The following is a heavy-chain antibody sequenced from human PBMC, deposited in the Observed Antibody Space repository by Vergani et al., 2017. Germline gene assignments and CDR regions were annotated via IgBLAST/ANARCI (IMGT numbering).Heavy chain of an antibody. V-gene: IGHV3-9*01. J-gene: IGHJ5*02. D-gene: IGHD2-15*01. CDR1: GITFWKFG. CDR2: ISWNSGAV. CDR3: TRQWAVVAANNWFDP. Sequence: EVDLVESGGGLAQPGGSLRLSCEDSGITFWKFGMHWVRQGPGKGLEWVSGISWNSGAVDYADSVRGRFTISRDNAKNSLFLEMNSLRFEDTAVYYCTRQWAVVAANNWFDPWGQGTLVTVSS.